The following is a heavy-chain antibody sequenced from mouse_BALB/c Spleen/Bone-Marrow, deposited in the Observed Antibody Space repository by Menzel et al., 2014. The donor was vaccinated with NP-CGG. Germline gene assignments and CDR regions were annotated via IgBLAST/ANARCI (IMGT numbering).Heavy chain of an antibody. J-gene: IGHJ2*01. V-gene: IGHV7-3*02. CDR1: GFTFTDYY. CDR3: ARDIGRLLPDY. Sequence: DVKLVESGGGLVQPGGSLRLSCATSGFTFTDYYMNWVRQPPGKALEWLGFIRNKANGYTTEYSASVKGRFTISRDNSQSILYLQMNTLRAEDSATYYCARDIGRLLPDYWGQGTTLTVSS. D-gene: IGHD2-3*01. CDR2: IRNKANGYTT.